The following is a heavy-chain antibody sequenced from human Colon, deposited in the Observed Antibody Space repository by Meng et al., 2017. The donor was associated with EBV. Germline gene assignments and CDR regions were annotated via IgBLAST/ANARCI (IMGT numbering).Heavy chain of an antibody. CDR3: ARDTSTWGNKGLDH. J-gene: IGHJ4*02. CDR2: IYHSGST. D-gene: IGHD7-27*01. Sequence: QLTLKESGSGLVKPYRTLSLTCVGSGDSVTNGGNSWSWIRQPPGKGLEWIGYIYHSGSTKYNPSLKSQVTISVDTSKNQFSLKLSSVTAADTAVYYCARDTSTWGNKGLDHWGQGILVTVSS. V-gene: IGHV4-30-2*01. CDR1: GDSVTNGGNS.